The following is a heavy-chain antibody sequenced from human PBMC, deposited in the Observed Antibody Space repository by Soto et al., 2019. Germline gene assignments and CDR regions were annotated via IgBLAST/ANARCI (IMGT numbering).Heavy chain of an antibody. D-gene: IGHD6-13*01. V-gene: IGHV3-33*01. CDR3: ARDPLAAAATSNWFDP. Sequence: GGSLRLSCAASGFTFSSYGMHWVRQAPGKGLEWVAVIWYDGSNKYYADSVKGRFTISRDNSKNTLYLQMNSLRAEDTAVYYCARDPLAAAATSNWFDPWGQGTLVTVSS. CDR1: GFTFSSYG. J-gene: IGHJ5*02. CDR2: IWYDGSNK.